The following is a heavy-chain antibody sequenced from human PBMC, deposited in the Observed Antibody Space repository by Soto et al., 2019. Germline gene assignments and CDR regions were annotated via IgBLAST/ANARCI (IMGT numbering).Heavy chain of an antibody. Sequence: QVQLVQSGAAVKKPGSSVKVSCKASGGTFSSYAITWVRQAPGQGLEWMGGIIPIFGTANYAQKFQGRVTITADESTSTASMERRSLRSEDTALYYCAGDRGPSGVCDPYWFDPWGQGTLVTVSS. D-gene: IGHD2-15*01. V-gene: IGHV1-69*12. J-gene: IGHJ5*02. CDR3: AGDRGPSGVCDPYWFDP. CDR2: IIPIFGTA. CDR1: GGTFSSYA.